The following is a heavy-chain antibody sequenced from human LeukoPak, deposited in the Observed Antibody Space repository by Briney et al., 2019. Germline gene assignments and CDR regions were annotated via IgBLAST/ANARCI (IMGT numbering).Heavy chain of an antibody. CDR2: IYYTGST. CDR1: GGSLSSYY. D-gene: IGHD3-22*01. J-gene: IGHJ4*02. Sequence: SETLSLTCTVSGGSLSSYYWTWIRQPPGKGLEWIGYIYYTGSTSYNPSLKSRVTISVQTSKNQFSLKLSSVTAADTAVYYCATTNRDSSGTYWGQGTLVTVSS. V-gene: IGHV4-59*01. CDR3: ATTNRDSSGTY.